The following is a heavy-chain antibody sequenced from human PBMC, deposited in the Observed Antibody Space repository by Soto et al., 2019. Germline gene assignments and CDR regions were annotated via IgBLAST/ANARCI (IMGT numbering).Heavy chain of an antibody. CDR2: VSSGGGT. V-gene: IGHV3-23*01. D-gene: IGHD2-15*01. J-gene: IGHJ4*02. Sequence: GGSLRLSCAASGFTFSTYAMGWVRQTPGKGLEWVSVVSSGGGTHYADSVKGRFTVSRDNSKNTLSLQMNSLRADDTAVYYCAKRRGAGGHFDYWGQGALVTVSS. CDR3: AKRRGAGGHFDY. CDR1: GFTFSTYA.